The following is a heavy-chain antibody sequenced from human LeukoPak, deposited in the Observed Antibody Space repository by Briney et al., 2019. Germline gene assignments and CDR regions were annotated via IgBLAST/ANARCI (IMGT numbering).Heavy chain of an antibody. J-gene: IGHJ4*02. CDR2: IYYSGST. CDR3: ARLSVTMVRGVIITDDY. V-gene: IGHV4-39*01. CDR1: GGSISSSSYY. Sequence: SETLSLTCTVSGGSISSSSYYWGWIRQPPGKGLEWIGSIYYSGSTYYNPSLKSRVTISVDTSKNQFSLKLSSVTAADTAVYYCARLSVTMVRGVIITDDYWGQGTLVTVSS. D-gene: IGHD3-10*01.